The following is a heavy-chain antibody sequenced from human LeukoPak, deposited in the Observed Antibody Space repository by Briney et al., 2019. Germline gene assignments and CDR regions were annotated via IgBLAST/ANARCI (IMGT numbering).Heavy chain of an antibody. CDR2: LNPNSGNT. Sequence: ASVKVSCKASGYTFTSYDINWVRQATGQGLEWMGWLNPNSGNTGYAQKFQGRVTITRDTSTKTAYMELSSLRSEDTAVYYCARDPQANIGYYDYVSESPRHYNCFDPWGQGTLVTVSS. J-gene: IGHJ5*02. CDR1: GYTFTSYD. CDR3: ARDPQANIGYYDYVSESPRHYNCFDP. D-gene: IGHD3-16*01. V-gene: IGHV1-8*03.